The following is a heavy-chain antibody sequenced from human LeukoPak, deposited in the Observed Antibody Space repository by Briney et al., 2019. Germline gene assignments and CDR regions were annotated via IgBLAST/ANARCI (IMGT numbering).Heavy chain of an antibody. V-gene: IGHV4-38-2*02. J-gene: IGHJ3*02. D-gene: IGHD7-27*01. CDR3: ARGMGLKLTGVSLLGRDAFDI. CDR1: GYSISSGYY. CDR2: IYHSGST. Sequence: SETLSLTCTVSGYSISSGYYWGWIRQPPGKGLEWIGSIYHSGSTYYNPSLKSRVTISVDTSKNQFSLKLSSVTAADTAVYYCARGMGLKLTGVSLLGRDAFDIWGQGTMVTVSS.